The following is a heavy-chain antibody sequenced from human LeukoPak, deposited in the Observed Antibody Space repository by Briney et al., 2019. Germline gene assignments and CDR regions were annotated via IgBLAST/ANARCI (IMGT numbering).Heavy chain of an antibody. D-gene: IGHD4-23*01. CDR1: GGSFSGYY. J-gene: IGHJ4*02. CDR2: INHSGST. V-gene: IGHV4-34*01. Sequence: SETLSLTCAVYGGSFSGYYWSWIRQPPGKGLEWIGEINHSGSTNYNPSLKSRVTMSVDTSKNQFSLKLSSVTAADTAVYYCARAYSGSLDYWGQGTLVTVSS. CDR3: ARAYSGSLDY.